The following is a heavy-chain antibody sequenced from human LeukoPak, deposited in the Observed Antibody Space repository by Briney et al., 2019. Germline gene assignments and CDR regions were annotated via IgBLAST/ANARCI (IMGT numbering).Heavy chain of an antibody. CDR3: ARSRSSSRKGYYYMDV. V-gene: IGHV4-39*07. CDR1: GGSISSSSYY. CDR2: IYYSGST. Sequence: TSETLSLTCTVSGGSISSSSYYWGWIRQPPGKGLEWIGSIYYSGSTYYNPSLKSRVTISVDTSKNQFSLKLSSVTAADTAVYYCARSRSSSRKGYYYMDVWGKGTTVTVSS. J-gene: IGHJ6*03. D-gene: IGHD6-6*01.